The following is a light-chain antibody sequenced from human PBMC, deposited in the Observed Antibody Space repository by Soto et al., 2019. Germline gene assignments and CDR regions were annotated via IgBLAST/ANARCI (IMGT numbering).Light chain of an antibody. J-gene: IGKJ2*01. CDR1: QSVSSSY. V-gene: IGKV3-20*01. Sequence: EIVLTQSPGTLSLSPGERANLSCRASQSVSSSYLAWYQQKTGQAPRLLIYGASSRATGIPDRFSGSGSGTDFTLPISRLEPEDFAVYYCQQYGSSPPYTFGQGT. CDR3: QQYGSSPPYT. CDR2: GAS.